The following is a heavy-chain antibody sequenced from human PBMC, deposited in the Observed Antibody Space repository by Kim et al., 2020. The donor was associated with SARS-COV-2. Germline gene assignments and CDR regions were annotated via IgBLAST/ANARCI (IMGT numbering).Heavy chain of an antibody. CDR1: GYSFTSYW. Sequence: GESLKISCKGSGYSFTSYWIGWVRQMPGKGLEWMGIIYPGDSDTRYSPSFQGQVTISADKSISTAYLQWSSLKASDTAMYYCARRALQAPSVGHAFDIWGQGTMVTVSS. V-gene: IGHV5-51*01. J-gene: IGHJ3*02. CDR2: IYPGDSDT. CDR3: ARRALQAPSVGHAFDI. D-gene: IGHD1-26*01.